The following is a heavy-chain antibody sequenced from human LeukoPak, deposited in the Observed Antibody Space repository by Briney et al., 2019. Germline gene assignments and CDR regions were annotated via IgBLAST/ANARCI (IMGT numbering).Heavy chain of an antibody. V-gene: IGHV1-69*13. J-gene: IGHJ5*02. CDR3: ARDPTSAVDTAMYWDNWFDP. CDR1: GGTFSGYA. Sequence: ASVKVSCKASGGTFSGYAISWVRQAPGQGLEWMGGIIPIFGTANYAQKFQGRVTITADESTSTAYMELSSLRSEDTAVYYCARDPTSAVDTAMYWDNWFDPWGQGTLVTVSS. D-gene: IGHD5-18*01. CDR2: IIPIFGTA.